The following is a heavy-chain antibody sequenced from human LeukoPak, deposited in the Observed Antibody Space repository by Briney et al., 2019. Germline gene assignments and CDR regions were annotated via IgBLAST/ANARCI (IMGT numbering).Heavy chain of an antibody. CDR1: GFTFSSYA. Sequence: GSLRLSCAASGFTFSSYAMSWVRQAPGKGLEWVSAISGSGGSTYYADSVEGRFTISRDNSKNTLYLQMNSLRAEDTAVYYCAKSPGGSVGMTDYWGQGTLVTVSS. J-gene: IGHJ4*02. CDR3: AKSPGGSVGMTDY. CDR2: ISGSGGST. D-gene: IGHD3-10*01. V-gene: IGHV3-23*01.